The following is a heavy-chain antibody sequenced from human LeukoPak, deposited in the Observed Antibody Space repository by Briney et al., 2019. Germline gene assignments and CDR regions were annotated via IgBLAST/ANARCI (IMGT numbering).Heavy chain of an antibody. CDR2: IYSGGST. D-gene: IGHD3-10*01. CDR3: ARMPMVRGVINDY. Sequence: GGSLRLSCAASGFTVSSNYMSWVRQAPGKGLEWVSVIYSGGSTYYADSVKGRFTISRDSSKNTLYLQMNSLRAEDTAVYYCARMPMVRGVINDYWGQGTLVTVSS. V-gene: IGHV3-53*01. J-gene: IGHJ4*02. CDR1: GFTVSSNY.